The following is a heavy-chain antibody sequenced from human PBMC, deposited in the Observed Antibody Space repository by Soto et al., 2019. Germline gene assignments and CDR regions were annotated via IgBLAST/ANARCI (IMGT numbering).Heavy chain of an antibody. CDR1: GGTFSIYA. CDR3: ARYPAYSSSWYYFDY. CDR2: IIPIFGTA. V-gene: IGHV1-69*13. D-gene: IGHD6-13*01. J-gene: IGHJ4*02. Sequence: SVKVSCKASGGTFSIYAISGVRQSPLQWLEWMGGIIPIFGTANYAQKFQGRVTITADEPTSTAYMELSSLRSEDTAVYYCARYPAYSSSWYYFDYWGQGTLVTVSS.